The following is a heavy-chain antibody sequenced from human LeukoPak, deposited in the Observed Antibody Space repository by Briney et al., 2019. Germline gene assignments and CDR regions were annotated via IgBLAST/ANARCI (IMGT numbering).Heavy chain of an antibody. CDR1: GDSISSGRYS. CDR3: ARERVRIAVTSTKFFDS. V-gene: IGHV4-61*09. Sequence: SETLSLTCTVSGDSISSGRYSWNWIRQPAGKGLEWIGQIYTSGNTNYNPSLKSRVSISADTSKNQFSLKLSSVTAADTAVYYCARERVRIAVTSTKFFDSWGQGILVTVSS. J-gene: IGHJ4*02. D-gene: IGHD6-19*01. CDR2: IYTSGNT.